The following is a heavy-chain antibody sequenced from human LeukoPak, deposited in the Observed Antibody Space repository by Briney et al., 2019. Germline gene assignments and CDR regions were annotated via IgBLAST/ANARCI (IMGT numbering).Heavy chain of an antibody. Sequence: PGGSLRLSCAASGFTLSSYAVSWGRQGPGKGLGWVSAISGSGNTYHADSGKGRFTISRDSSKNTLHLQMNSLRALVPAVYYCAKDRSYCRSTSCSKTRYHPYYHLAVWGKGTTATISS. CDR2: ISGSGNT. CDR3: AKDRSYCRSTSCSKTRYHPYYHLAV. D-gene: IGHD2-2*01. V-gene: IGHV3-23*01. CDR1: GFTLSSYA. J-gene: IGHJ6*03.